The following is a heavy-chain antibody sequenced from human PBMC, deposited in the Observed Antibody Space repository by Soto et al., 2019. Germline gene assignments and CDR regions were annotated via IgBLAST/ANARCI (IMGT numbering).Heavy chain of an antibody. D-gene: IGHD1-20*01. CDR1: GFTFSSCG. J-gene: IGHJ5*02. V-gene: IGHV3-33*01. Sequence: QAQLVESGGGVVQPGRSLRLSCAASGFTFSSCGMHWIRQAPGKGLEWVAFTWYDGRNNYYADSVKGRFTISRDNSNNTLYLQLHSLRAEDTAVYYCARDFGYTWKSHWFDPWGQGTLVTVSS. CDR3: ARDFGYTWKSHWFDP. CDR2: TWYDGRNN.